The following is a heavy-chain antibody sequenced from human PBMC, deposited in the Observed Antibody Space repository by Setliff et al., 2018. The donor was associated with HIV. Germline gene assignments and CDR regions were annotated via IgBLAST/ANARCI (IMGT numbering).Heavy chain of an antibody. CDR2: IGTGGDT. V-gene: IGHV3-13*01. CDR1: GFIFSSHD. Sequence: GGSLRLSCEASGFIFSSHDFHWVRQAAGQGLEWVSAIGTGGDTYYADSVKGRFTISRENAKNSLYLQMNNVRAGDTAVYYCARVSGYGLRGFDPWGQGTLVTVSS. D-gene: IGHD5-12*01. J-gene: IGHJ5*02. CDR3: ARVSGYGLRGFDP.